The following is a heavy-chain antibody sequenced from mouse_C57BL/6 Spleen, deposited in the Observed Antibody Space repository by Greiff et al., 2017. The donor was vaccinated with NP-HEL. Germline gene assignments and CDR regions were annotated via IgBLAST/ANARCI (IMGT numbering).Heavy chain of an antibody. CDR2: SRNKANDYTT. CDR3: ARDVGYDGYPYYAMDY. J-gene: IGHJ4*01. D-gene: IGHD2-3*01. CDR1: GFTFSDFY. V-gene: IGHV7-1*01. Sequence: EVNVVESGGGLVQSGRSLRLSCATSGFTFSDFYMEWVRQAPGKGLEWIAASRNKANDYTTEYSASVKGRFIVSRDTSQSILYLQMNALRAEDTAIYYCARDVGYDGYPYYAMDYWGQGTSVTVSS.